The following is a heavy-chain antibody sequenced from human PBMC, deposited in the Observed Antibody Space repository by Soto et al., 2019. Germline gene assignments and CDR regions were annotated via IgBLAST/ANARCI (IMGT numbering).Heavy chain of an antibody. CDR1: GYTSKTYG. J-gene: IGHJ3*02. CDR2: ISVYNGKT. Sequence: QVQLVQSGAEVKKPGASVKVSCKASGYTSKTYGINWVRQAPGQGLEWVGWISVYNGKTDNAQKVQGRVTMTTDTTTVTSTYTAYMELKNLRSDDTAVYYCARDTRGHTIDAFDIWGQGTMVTVSS. CDR3: ARDTRGHTIDAFDI. D-gene: IGHD3-10*01. V-gene: IGHV1-18*01.